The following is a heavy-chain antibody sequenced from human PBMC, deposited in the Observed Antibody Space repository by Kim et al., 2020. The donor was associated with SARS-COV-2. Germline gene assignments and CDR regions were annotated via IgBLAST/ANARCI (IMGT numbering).Heavy chain of an antibody. CDR3: ARISSEIKNGMDV. Sequence: TYAQAFTGRFVLSMGSSVSTAYLQISSLKADDTAIYYCARISSEIKNGMDVWGQGTTVTVSS. V-gene: IGHV7-4-1*02. J-gene: IGHJ6*02.